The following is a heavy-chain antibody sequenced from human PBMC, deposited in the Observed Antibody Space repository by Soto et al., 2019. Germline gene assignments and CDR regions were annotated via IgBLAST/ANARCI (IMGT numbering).Heavy chain of an antibody. CDR1: GFTFSSYA. D-gene: IGHD3-3*01. CDR3: AKDLHGFLEWPVTASGFDP. J-gene: IGHJ5*02. CDR2: ISGSGGST. Sequence: EVQLLESGGGLVQPGGSLRLSCAASGFTFSSYAMSWVRQAPGKGLEWVSAISGSGGSTYYADSVKGRFTISRDNSKNTLYLQMNSLRAEDTAVYYCAKDLHGFLEWPVTASGFDPWGQGTLVTVSS. V-gene: IGHV3-23*01.